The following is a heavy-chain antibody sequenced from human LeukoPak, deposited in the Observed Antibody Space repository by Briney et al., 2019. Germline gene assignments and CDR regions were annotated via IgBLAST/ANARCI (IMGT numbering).Heavy chain of an antibody. V-gene: IGHV3-23*01. Sequence: PGGSLRLSCAASGFTFSSYAMSWVRQAPGKGLEWVSAISGSGGSTYYADSVKGRFTISRDNSKNTLYLRMNSLRAEDTAVYYCAKDRPYSSGWYGSIDYWGQGTLVTVSS. CDR2: ISGSGGST. D-gene: IGHD6-19*01. CDR3: AKDRPYSSGWYGSIDY. CDR1: GFTFSSYA. J-gene: IGHJ4*02.